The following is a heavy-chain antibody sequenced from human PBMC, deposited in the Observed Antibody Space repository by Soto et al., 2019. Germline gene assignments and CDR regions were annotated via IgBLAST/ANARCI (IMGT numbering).Heavy chain of an antibody. CDR1: GFSLRTSGVG. V-gene: IGHV2-5*02. CDR2: IYWDDEK. CDR3: ARVFLDVVAALES. Sequence: QITLKESVPTLVKPTQTLTVTCTFSGFSLRTSGVGVGWLRQSPGQALEWLGVIYWDDEKRYSPSLKSRLTPSKDPAKNQLVLTVANMDPLDTGTYYCARVFLDVVAALESGGQGTPVIVSS. D-gene: IGHD2-15*01. J-gene: IGHJ4*02.